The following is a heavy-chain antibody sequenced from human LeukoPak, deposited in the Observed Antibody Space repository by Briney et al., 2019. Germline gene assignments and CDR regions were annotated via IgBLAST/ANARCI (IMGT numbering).Heavy chain of an antibody. Sequence: GGSLRLSCAASGFTFSNSWMSWVRQAPGKGLEWVGRIKSKTDGGTTDYAAPVKGRSTISRDDSKNTLYLQMTSLKTEDTAVYYCTTDLSERYYFDYWGQETLVTVSS. V-gene: IGHV3-15*01. CDR3: TTDLSERYYFDY. D-gene: IGHD5/OR15-5a*01. CDR2: IKSKTDGGTT. J-gene: IGHJ4*02. CDR1: GFTFSNSW.